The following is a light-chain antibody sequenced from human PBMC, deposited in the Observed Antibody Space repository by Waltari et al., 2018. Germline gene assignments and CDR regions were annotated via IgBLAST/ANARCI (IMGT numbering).Light chain of an antibody. CDR3: SSYTSSSTLDV. V-gene: IGLV2-14*03. Sequence: YQQHPGKAPKRMIYDVSNRPSGVSNRFSGSKAGNTASLTISGLQDEDEADYYCSSYTSSSTLDVFGTGTKVTVL. J-gene: IGLJ1*01. CDR2: DVS.